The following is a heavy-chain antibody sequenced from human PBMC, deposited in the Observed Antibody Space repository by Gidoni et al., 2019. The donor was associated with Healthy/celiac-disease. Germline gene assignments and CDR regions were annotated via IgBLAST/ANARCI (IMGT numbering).Heavy chain of an antibody. J-gene: IGHJ3*02. V-gene: IGHV5-51*01. CDR3: ARHGPLHDYGGNSVGYNAFDI. CDR1: GYSFTSYW. D-gene: IGHD4-17*01. CDR2: IYPGDSDT. Sequence: EVQLVQSGAEVKKPGESLKISCKGSGYSFTSYWIGWVRQMPGKGLEWMGLIYPGDSDTRYSPSFQGQVTISADKSISTAYLQWSSLKASDTAMYYCARHGPLHDYGGNSVGYNAFDIWGQGTMVTVSS.